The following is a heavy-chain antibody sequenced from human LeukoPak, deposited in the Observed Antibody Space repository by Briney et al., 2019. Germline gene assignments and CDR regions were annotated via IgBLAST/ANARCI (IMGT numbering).Heavy chain of an antibody. D-gene: IGHD3-22*01. Sequence: ASVKVSCKASGYTFTSYGISWVRQAPGQGLEWMGWISAYNGNTNYAQKLQGRVTMTTDTSTSTAYMELRSLRSDDTAVYYCAREGYYYDSSGYSTRLDYWGQGTLVTVSS. CDR3: AREGYYYDSSGYSTRLDY. J-gene: IGHJ4*02. CDR1: GYTFTSYG. V-gene: IGHV1-18*01. CDR2: ISAYNGNT.